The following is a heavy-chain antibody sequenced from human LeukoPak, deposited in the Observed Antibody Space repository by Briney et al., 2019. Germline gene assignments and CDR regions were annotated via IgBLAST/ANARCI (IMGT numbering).Heavy chain of an antibody. V-gene: IGHV4-59*12. CDR3: ARGRGGTIFGVVLGYMDV. Sequence: PSETLSLTCTVSGGSISTYYWNWIRQPPGKGLEWIGYIYYSGSTNYNPSLKSRVTISVDTSKKQFSLKLSSVTAADTAVYYCARGRGGTIFGVVLGYMDVWGKGTTVTVSS. J-gene: IGHJ6*03. D-gene: IGHD3-3*01. CDR2: IYYSGST. CDR1: GGSISTYY.